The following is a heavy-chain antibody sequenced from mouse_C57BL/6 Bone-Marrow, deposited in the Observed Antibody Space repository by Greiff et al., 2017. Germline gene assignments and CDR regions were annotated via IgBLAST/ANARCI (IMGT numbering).Heavy chain of an antibody. CDR2: ISYDGSN. Sequence: EVQRVESGPGLVKPSQSLSLTCSFTGYSITSGYYWNWIRQFPGNKLEWMGYISYDGSNNYNPSLKNRISITRDTSKNQFFLKLNSVTTEDTATDYCARAFITTGLDYWGQGTTLTVSS. CDR1: GYSITSGYY. D-gene: IGHD1-1*01. CDR3: ARAFITTGLDY. V-gene: IGHV3-6*01. J-gene: IGHJ2*01.